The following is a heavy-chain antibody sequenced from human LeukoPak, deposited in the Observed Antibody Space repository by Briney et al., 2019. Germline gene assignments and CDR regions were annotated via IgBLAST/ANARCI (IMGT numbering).Heavy chain of an antibody. V-gene: IGHV3-23*01. CDR2: ISGSGGST. CDR3: AKEGADIVATSTGKKIGVAGPPIGY. CDR1: GFTFSSYA. Sequence: AGGSLRLSCAASGFTFSSYAMSWVRQAPGKGLEWVSAISGSGGSTYYADSVKGRFTISRDNSKNTLYLQMNSLRAEDTAVYYCAKEGADIVATSTGKKIGVAGPPIGYWGQGTLVTVSS. D-gene: IGHD5-12*01. J-gene: IGHJ4*02.